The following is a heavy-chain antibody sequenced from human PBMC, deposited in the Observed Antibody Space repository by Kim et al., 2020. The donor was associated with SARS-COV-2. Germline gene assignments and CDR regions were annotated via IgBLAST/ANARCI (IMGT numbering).Heavy chain of an antibody. CDR2: ISSSSSYI. J-gene: IGHJ3*02. V-gene: IGHV3-21*01. CDR1: GFTFSSYS. CDR3: ARGHAQREQQLVKGAAFDI. D-gene: IGHD6-13*01. Sequence: GGSLRLSCAASGFTFSSYSMNWVRQAPGKGLEWVSSISSSSSYIYYADSVKGRFTISRDNAKNSLYLQMNSLRAEDTAVYYCARGHAQREQQLVKGAAFDIWGQGTMVTVSS.